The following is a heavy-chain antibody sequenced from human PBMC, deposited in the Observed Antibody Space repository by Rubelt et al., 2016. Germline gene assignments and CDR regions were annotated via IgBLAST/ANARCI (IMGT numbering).Heavy chain of an antibody. CDR2: IKKDGSEK. V-gene: IGHV3-7*01. D-gene: IGHD2-21*01. J-gene: IGHJ4*02. Sequence: EVQLVESGGGLVRPGGSLRLSCAASGFTFNSYWMTWVRQAPGKGLEWVANIKKDGSEKYYVDSVKGRFTIFRDNAKNSLYPQMNSLRADDWGLYYGVRDEDCRGDCYNFFDSWGQGTLVTVSS. CDR3: VRDEDCRGDCYNFFDS. CDR1: GFTFNSYW.